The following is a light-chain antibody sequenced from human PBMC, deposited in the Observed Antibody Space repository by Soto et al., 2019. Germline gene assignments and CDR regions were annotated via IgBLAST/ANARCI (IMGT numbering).Light chain of an antibody. Sequence: EIVMTQSPATLSVSPGERATLSCRASQSVSTNLAWYQQKPGQAPRLVIYDASTRATGIPARFSGSGSGTEFTLTISSLQSEDFAVYYCQQYARSPGTFGQGTRVEIK. J-gene: IGKJ1*01. CDR1: QSVSTN. V-gene: IGKV3-15*01. CDR2: DAS. CDR3: QQYARSPGT.